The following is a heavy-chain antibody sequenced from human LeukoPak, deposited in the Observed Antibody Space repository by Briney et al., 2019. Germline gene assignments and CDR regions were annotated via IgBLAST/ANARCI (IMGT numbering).Heavy chain of an antibody. CDR2: IDWEDDK. J-gene: IGHJ4*02. V-gene: IGHV2-70*11. Sequence: SGPTLVNATQTLTLTCTIHGISLSTSGMCVSWIRQPPGKALEWLARIDWEDDKYYSTSLKTRLTISKDTSKNQVVLTMTNMDLVDTATYDCARITADYYDSSSNDYWGQETLVTVSS. D-gene: IGHD3-22*01. CDR1: GISLSTSGMC. CDR3: ARITADYYDSSSNDY.